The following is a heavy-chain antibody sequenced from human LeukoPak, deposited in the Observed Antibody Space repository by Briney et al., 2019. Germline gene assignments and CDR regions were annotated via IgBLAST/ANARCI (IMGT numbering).Heavy chain of an antibody. CDR1: GFTFSSYA. CDR2: ISGSGGST. J-gene: IGHJ4*02. V-gene: IGHV3-23*01. Sequence: GGSLRLSCAASGFTFSSYAMSWVRQAPGKGLEWVSAISGSGGSTYYADSVKGRFTISRDNSKNTLYLQMNSLRAEDTAVYYCAKVGYWSSSWNLDYWGQGTLVTVSS. CDR3: AKVGYWSSSWNLDY. D-gene: IGHD6-13*01.